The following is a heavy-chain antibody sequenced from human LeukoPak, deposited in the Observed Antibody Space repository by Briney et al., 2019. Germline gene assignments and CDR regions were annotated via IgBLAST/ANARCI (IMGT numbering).Heavy chain of an antibody. D-gene: IGHD6-13*01. CDR2: INPNSGGT. J-gene: IGHJ4*02. Sequence: ASVKVSCKASGYTFTDYYMHWVRQAPGQGLEWMGWINPNSGGTNYAQKFQGRVTMTRDTSISTAYMELSRLRSDDTAVYYCARAIAAAGTSGFDYWGQGTLVTVSS. CDR1: GYTFTDYY. V-gene: IGHV1-2*02. CDR3: ARAIAAAGTSGFDY.